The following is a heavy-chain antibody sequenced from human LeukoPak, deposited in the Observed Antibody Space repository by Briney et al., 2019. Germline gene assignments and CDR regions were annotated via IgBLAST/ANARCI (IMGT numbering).Heavy chain of an antibody. V-gene: IGHV3-30*02. CDR3: ARDGGSGWSSAFFDH. CDR2: IRYDGNIE. Sequence: PGGSLRLSCAASGFTFSSYDMHWVRQAPGKGLEWVAFIRYDGNIEYFADSAKGRFTISRDISKNTLYLQMSSLRAEDTAVYYCARDGGSGWSSAFFDHWGQGTLVTVSS. D-gene: IGHD6-19*01. CDR1: GFTFSSYD. J-gene: IGHJ4*02.